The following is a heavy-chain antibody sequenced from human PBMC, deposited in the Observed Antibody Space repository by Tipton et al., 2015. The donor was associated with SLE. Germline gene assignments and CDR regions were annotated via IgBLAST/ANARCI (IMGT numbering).Heavy chain of an antibody. CDR1: GVSIISSSYY. CDR2: IYTSGST. CDR3: ARAPHLTGSYYYYYMDV. V-gene: IGHV4-61*02. J-gene: IGHJ6*03. D-gene: IGHD7-27*01. Sequence: TLSLTCTVSGVSIISSSYYWGWIRQPPGKGLEWIGRIYTSGSTNYNPSLKSRVTISIDTSTNQFSLKLSSVTAADTAVYYCARAPHLTGSYYYYYMDVWGKGTTVTISS.